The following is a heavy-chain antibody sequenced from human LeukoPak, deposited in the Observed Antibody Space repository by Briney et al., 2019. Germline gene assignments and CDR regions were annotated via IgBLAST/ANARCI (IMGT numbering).Heavy chain of an antibody. CDR2: ISGSGGST. CDR3: AKDQDGDYVATIFGS. V-gene: IGHV3-23*01. Sequence: GVLRLSCVASGFTFSSYAMSWVRQAPGKGLEWVSAISGSGGSTHYADSVKGRFTISRDNSKSTLYLQMNSLRAEDTAVYYCAKDQDGDYVATIFGSWGQGTLVTVSS. D-gene: IGHD4-17*01. CDR1: GFTFSSYA. J-gene: IGHJ4*02.